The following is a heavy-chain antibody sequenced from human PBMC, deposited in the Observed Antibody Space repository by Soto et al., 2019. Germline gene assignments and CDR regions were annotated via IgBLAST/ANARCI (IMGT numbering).Heavy chain of an antibody. CDR1: GFTFSSYA. Sequence: EVQLLESGGGLVQPGGSLRLSCAASGFTFSSYAMSWVRQAPGKGLEWVSAISGSGGSTYYADSVKGRFTISRDNSKNTLYLQMNSLRAEDTALYYCAKALWTATVVSEYYYGMDAWGQGTTVTVSS. V-gene: IGHV3-23*01. CDR2: ISGSGGST. D-gene: IGHD2-21*02. J-gene: IGHJ6*02. CDR3: AKALWTATVVSEYYYGMDA.